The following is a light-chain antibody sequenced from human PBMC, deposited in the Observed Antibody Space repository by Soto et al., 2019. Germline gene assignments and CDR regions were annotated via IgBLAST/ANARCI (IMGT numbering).Light chain of an antibody. V-gene: IGKV3-15*01. Sequence: EIVMTQSPATLSVSPGERATLSCRASQSVRTNVAWYQQRPGQAPRLLIYGASSRATGVPARFGGSGSGTEFTLTISSLQSEDFAAYYCQQYTNWPPGALTFGGGTRLENK. CDR3: QQYTNWPPGALT. J-gene: IGKJ5*01. CDR1: QSVRTN. CDR2: GAS.